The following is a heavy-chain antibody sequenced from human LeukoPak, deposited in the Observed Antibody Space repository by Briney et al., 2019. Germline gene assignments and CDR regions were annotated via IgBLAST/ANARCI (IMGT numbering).Heavy chain of an antibody. J-gene: IGHJ3*02. Sequence: GGSLRLSCAASGFIFSSYGMHWVRQAPGKGLEWVAVIWSDGSNKYYADSVKGRFTISRDNSKNTLYLQMNSLRAEDTAVYYCARESGGGGTMMGVFDIWGQGKMVTVS. CDR3: ARESGGGGTMMGVFDI. CDR2: IWSDGSNK. CDR1: GFIFSSYG. V-gene: IGHV3-33*01. D-gene: IGHD3-22*01.